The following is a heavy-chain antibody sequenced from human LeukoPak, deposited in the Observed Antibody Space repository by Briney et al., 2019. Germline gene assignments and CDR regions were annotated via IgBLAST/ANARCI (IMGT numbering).Heavy chain of an antibody. D-gene: IGHD4-17*01. J-gene: IGHJ4*02. CDR2: IIPIFGTA. CDR1: GGTFSSYA. Sequence: SVKVSCKASGGTFSSYAISWVRQAPGQGLEWMGRIIPIFGTASYAQKFQGRVTITTDESTSTAYMELSSLRSEDTAVYYCARSPTRWYGDYDDYLDYWGQGTLVTVSS. CDR3: ARSPTRWYGDYDDYLDY. V-gene: IGHV1-69*05.